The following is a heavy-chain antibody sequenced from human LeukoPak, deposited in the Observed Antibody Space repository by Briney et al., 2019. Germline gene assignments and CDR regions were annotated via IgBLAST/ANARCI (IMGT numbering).Heavy chain of an antibody. J-gene: IGHJ4*02. CDR3: ARVSGIFGY. D-gene: IGHD3-10*01. CDR2: ISSSSSTI. Sequence: GGSLRLSCAVSGFTFSSYSMNWVRQAPGKGLEGVSYISSSSSTIYYADSVKGRFTISRDNAKNSLYLQMNSLRAEETAVYYCARVSGIFGYWGQGTLVTVSS. V-gene: IGHV3-48*04. CDR1: GFTFSSYS.